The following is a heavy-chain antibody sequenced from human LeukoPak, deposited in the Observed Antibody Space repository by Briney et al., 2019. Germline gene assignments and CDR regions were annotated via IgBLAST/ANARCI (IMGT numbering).Heavy chain of an antibody. CDR1: GVSITTHY. CDR2: VTDSETT. CDR3: ATIKSGYPFGYFDF. J-gene: IGHJ4*02. D-gene: IGHD5-18*01. V-gene: IGHV4-59*11. Sequence: SETLSLTCTVSGVSITTHYWSWLRQPPGKELEWIAYVTDSETTKNNPSLKSRITLSADTSKNQFSLSLSSVTEADTAVYFCATIKSGYPFGYFDFWGQGILVTVSS.